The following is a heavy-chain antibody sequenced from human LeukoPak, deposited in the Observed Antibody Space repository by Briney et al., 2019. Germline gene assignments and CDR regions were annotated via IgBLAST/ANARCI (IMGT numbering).Heavy chain of an antibody. V-gene: IGHV3-74*01. CDR2: INSDGSST. J-gene: IGHJ3*02. Sequence: GGSLRLSCAASGFTFSSYWMHWVRQAPGKGLVGFSRINSDGSSTRYADSVKGRFTISRDNAKNTLYLQMNRLRAEDTAVYYCARDSDFVPTSDAFDIWGQGTMVTVSS. CDR1: GFTFSSYW. CDR3: ARDSDFVPTSDAFDI. D-gene: IGHD2-8*01.